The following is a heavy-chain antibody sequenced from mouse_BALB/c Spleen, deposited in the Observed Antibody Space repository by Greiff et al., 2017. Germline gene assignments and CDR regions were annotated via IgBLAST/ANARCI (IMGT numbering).Heavy chain of an antibody. CDR2: INPSTGYT. Sequence: VQLQQSGAELAKPGASVKMSCKASGYTFTSYWMHWVKQRPGQGLEWIGYINPSTGYTEYNQKFKDKATLTADKSSSTAYMQLSSLTSEDSAVYYCARKWSETRDYWGQGTTLTVSS. CDR1: GYTFTSYW. D-gene: IGHD1-1*02. V-gene: IGHV1-7*01. J-gene: IGHJ2*01. CDR3: ARKWSETRDY.